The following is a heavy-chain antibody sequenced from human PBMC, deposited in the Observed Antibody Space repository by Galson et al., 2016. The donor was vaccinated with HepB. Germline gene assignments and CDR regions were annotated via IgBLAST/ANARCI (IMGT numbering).Heavy chain of an antibody. Sequence: TLSLTCTVSGDSITSGSHSWSWIRQAAGKGLEWIGRIYHSGRTNYNPSLKSRVTISIDTSKNQFSLKLSSVTATDTAVYYCAKQGDGEGAGLDYWGQGTLVTVSS. CDR3: AKQGDGEGAGLDY. CDR2: IYHSGRT. V-gene: IGHV4-61*02. CDR1: GDSITSGSHS. J-gene: IGHJ4*02. D-gene: IGHD3-10*01.